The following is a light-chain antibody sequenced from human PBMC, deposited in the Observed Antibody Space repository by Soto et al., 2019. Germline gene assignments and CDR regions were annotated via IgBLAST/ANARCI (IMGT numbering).Light chain of an antibody. CDR3: QQLNSYSYT. CDR2: AAS. CDR1: QGISSY. Sequence: DIQLTQSPSFLSASVGDRVTITCRASQGISSYLAWYQQKPGKAPKLLIYAASTLQSAVPSRFSGSGSGTEFTLTFSSLQPEDFASYYCQQLNSYSYTFGQGTKLEIK. V-gene: IGKV1-9*01. J-gene: IGKJ2*01.